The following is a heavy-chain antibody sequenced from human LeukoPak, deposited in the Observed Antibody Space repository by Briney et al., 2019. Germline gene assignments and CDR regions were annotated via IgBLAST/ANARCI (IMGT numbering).Heavy chain of an antibody. CDR3: TRMPSTEIYYFYYMDV. Sequence: GGSLRLSCADSEFTFSSYTVNWVRQAPGKGLEWVSGISSLGVSTYYADSVRGRFTISRDNSENTVYLQMDSLGTEDTAVYYCTRMPSTEIYYFYYMDVWGKRTTVTVSS. J-gene: IGHJ6*03. CDR1: EFTFSSYT. CDR2: ISSLGVST. D-gene: IGHD2-2*01. V-gene: IGHV3-23*01.